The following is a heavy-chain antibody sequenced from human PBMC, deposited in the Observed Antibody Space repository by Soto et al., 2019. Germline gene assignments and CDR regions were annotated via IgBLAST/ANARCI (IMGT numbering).Heavy chain of an antibody. D-gene: IGHD2-15*01. Sequence: ASVKVSCKASGYTFTSYAMHWVRQAPGQRLEWMGWINAGNGNTKYSQKFQGRVTITRDTSASTAYMELSSLRSEDTAVYYCARGDSGYCSGGSCYFYYYMDVWGKGTTVTVSS. V-gene: IGHV1-3*01. CDR3: ARGDSGYCSGGSCYFYYYMDV. CDR2: INAGNGNT. J-gene: IGHJ6*03. CDR1: GYTFTSYA.